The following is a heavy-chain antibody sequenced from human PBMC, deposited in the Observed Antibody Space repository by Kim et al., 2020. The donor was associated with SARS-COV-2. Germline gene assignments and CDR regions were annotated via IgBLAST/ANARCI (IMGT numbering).Heavy chain of an antibody. Sequence: GRFTISRDNSKNTLYLQMNSLRAEDTAVYYCAGGCSSTSCPLYYYYGMDVWGQGTTVTVSS. J-gene: IGHJ6*02. D-gene: IGHD2-2*01. V-gene: IGHV3-30*03. CDR3: AGGCSSTSCPLYYYYGMDV.